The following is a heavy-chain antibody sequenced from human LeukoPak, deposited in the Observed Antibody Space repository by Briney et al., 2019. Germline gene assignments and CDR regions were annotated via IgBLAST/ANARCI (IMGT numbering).Heavy chain of an antibody. CDR2: ISSSSSYI. D-gene: IGHD2-2*01. V-gene: IGHV3-21*01. CDR1: GFTFSSYS. CDR3: ARGWDIVVVPAASGP. J-gene: IGHJ5*02. Sequence: GGSLRLSCAASGFTFSSYSMNWVRQAPGKGLEWVSSISSSSSYIDYADSVKVRFTISRDNAKNSLYLQMNSLRAEDTAVYYCARGWDIVVVPAASGPWGQGTLVTVSS.